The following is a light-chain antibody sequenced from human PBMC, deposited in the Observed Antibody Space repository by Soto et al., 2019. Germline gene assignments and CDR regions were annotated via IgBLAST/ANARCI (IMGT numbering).Light chain of an antibody. V-gene: IGKV1-6*01. J-gene: IGKJ3*01. CDR3: LQDYNFPFT. Sequence: AIQMTQSPSSLSASVGDRVTITCRASQDIGGDLGWYQQKPGKAPELLIYTTSSLLSGVPSRFSGSGSGTDFTLTISSLQPEDSATYYCLQDYNFPFTFGPGTKVDIK. CDR1: QDIGGD. CDR2: TTS.